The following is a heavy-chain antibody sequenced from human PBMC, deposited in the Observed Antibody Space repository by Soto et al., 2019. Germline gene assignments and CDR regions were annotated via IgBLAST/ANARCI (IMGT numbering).Heavy chain of an antibody. CDR1: GGTISSSSYS. CDR2: VYYSGST. V-gene: IGHV4-39*01. J-gene: IGHJ4*02. Sequence: SETLSLTCTVSGGTISSSSYSWGWIRQPPGKGLEWIGTVYYSGSTDCNPSLKSRVTISVDTSKNQFSLKLESVTAADTAVYYCARFLVQTTMGGVLWGPGTLVTVSS. CDR3: ARFLVQTTMGGVL. D-gene: IGHD5-18*01.